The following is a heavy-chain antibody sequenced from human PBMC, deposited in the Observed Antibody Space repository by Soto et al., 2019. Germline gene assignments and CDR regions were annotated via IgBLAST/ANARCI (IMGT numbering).Heavy chain of an antibody. CDR2: MSYDGSNE. J-gene: IGHJ4*02. CDR1: GFTFSHYA. D-gene: IGHD1-26*01. CDR3: AKDGSHNFDY. V-gene: IGHV3-30*18. Sequence: QVQLVESGGGVVQPGRSLRLSCAASGFTFSHYAMHWVRQAPGKGLEWVVLMSYDGSNEYYADSVKGRFTISRDNSKNTLYLQMNSLRAEDTAVYYCAKDGSHNFDYWGQGTLVTVSS.